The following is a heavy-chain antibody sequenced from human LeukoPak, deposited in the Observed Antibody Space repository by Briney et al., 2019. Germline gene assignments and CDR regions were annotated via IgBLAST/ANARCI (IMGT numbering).Heavy chain of an antibody. CDR2: INEDGTVS. CDR1: GFSFSSYW. V-gene: IGHV3-74*01. J-gene: IGHJ4*02. D-gene: IGHD2-15*01. CDR3: AKDRALGYCSGGSCYSGDY. Sequence: GGSLRLSCAASGFSFSSYWFHWVRQVPGKGLVWVSRINEDGTVSNYADSVKGRFTISRDNAKNTLYLQMNSLRVEDTAVYYCAKDRALGYCSGGSCYSGDYWGQGTLVTVSS.